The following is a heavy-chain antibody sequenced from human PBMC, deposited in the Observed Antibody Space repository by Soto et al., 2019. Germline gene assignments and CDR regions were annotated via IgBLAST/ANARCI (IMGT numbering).Heavy chain of an antibody. CDR1: GYSFTNYW. V-gene: IGHV5-51*01. Sequence: HGESLKISCKVSGYSFTNYWIGWVRQMPGKGLEWMGIIHPGDSDIRYSPSLQAQVTISADKSISTAFLMWSSLKASDTAIYYCARPLRLSSEDYYYYGMDVWGQGTTVTVSS. CDR3: ARPLRLSSEDYYYYGMDV. CDR2: IHPGDSDI. J-gene: IGHJ6*02.